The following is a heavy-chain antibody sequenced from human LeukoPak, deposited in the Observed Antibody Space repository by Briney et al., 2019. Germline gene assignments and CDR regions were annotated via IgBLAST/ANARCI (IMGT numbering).Heavy chain of an antibody. CDR1: GFTFSSYA. CDR2: ISGSGGST. J-gene: IGHJ6*02. D-gene: IGHD3-16*01. V-gene: IGHV3-23*01. CDR3: ARVRIYGHVYYYYGMDV. Sequence: GGSLRLSCAASGFTFSSYAMSWVRQAPGKGLEWVSAISGSGGSTYYADSVKGRFTISRNNSKNTLYLQMNSLRAEDTAVYYCARVRIYGHVYYYYGMDVWGQGTTVTVSS.